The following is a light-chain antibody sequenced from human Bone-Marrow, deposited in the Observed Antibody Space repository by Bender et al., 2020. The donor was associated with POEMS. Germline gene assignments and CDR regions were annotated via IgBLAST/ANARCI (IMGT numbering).Light chain of an antibody. CDR1: ALAKQY. Sequence: SSELTQTPSVAVSPGQTARITCSGDALAKQYAYWYQLKAGQAPVLVIYKDNERPSGIPERFSGSSPGTSVTLTISGVQAEDEADYYCQSTDKTDTYRSVVFGGGTKLTVL. V-gene: IGLV3-25*03. CDR3: QSTDKTDTYRSVV. CDR2: KDN. J-gene: IGLJ2*01.